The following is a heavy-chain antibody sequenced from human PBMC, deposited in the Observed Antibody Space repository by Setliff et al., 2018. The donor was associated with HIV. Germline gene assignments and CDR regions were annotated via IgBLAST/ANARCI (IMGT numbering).Heavy chain of an antibody. D-gene: IGHD3-16*01. J-gene: IGHJ4*02. CDR3: ARVSTDIKYADSVKGRFTISRDNAKNSLYLQMNSLRAEDTAVYYCATDPRRLSY. V-gene: IGHV4-38-2*01. Sequence: SETLSLTCALSGYSISNGYYWGWIRQPSGKGLEWIGSIYHSGSTFYNPSLRSRVTISADTSKSQFSLKLTSVTAADTAAYFCARVSTDIKYADSVKGRFTISRDNAKNSLYLQMNSLRAEDTAVYYCATDPRRLSYWGQGTLVTVSS. CDR1: GYSISNGYY. CDR2: IYHSGST.